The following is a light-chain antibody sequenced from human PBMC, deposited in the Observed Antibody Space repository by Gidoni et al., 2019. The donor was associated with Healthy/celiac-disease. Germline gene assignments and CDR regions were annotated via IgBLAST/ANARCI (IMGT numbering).Light chain of an antibody. J-gene: IGKJ2*01. CDR3: QQRSNWPPYT. Sequence: EIVLTQSPSTLSLSPGESATLSCSASQSVSSYLAWYQQKPGQAPRLLIYDASYSATGIPARFSGSGSGTDFTLTISSLEPEDFAVYYCQQRSNWPPYTFGQGTKLEIK. CDR1: QSVSSY. V-gene: IGKV3-11*01. CDR2: DAS.